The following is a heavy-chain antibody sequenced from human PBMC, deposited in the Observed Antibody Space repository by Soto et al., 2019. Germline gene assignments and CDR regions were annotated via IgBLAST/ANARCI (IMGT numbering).Heavy chain of an antibody. CDR1: GFIFSTYG. D-gene: IGHD3-3*01. CDR3: ARAVGPFDY. CDR2: IWYDGSNK. Sequence: QVQLVESGGGVVQPGRSLRLSCAASGFIFSTYGMHWVRQAPGKGLGWVAVIWYDGSNKYYADSVKGRFIISRDNSESTLYLQMHSLRAEDTAVYYCARAVGPFDYWGQGTLVTVSS. J-gene: IGHJ4*02. V-gene: IGHV3-33*01.